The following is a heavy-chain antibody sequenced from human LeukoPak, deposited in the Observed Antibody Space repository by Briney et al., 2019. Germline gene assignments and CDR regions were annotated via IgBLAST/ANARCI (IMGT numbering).Heavy chain of an antibody. CDR1: GYTFTDYY. D-gene: IGHD2-15*01. J-gene: IGHJ3*02. V-gene: IGHV1-2*02. CDR3: VRGPSSGAFDI. CDR2: INPNSGAT. Sequence: ASVKVSCKASGYTFTDYYIHSLRQAPGQGLEWMGLINPNSGATKYAQKSQGRVTMTRDTSISTVYMEPSSLKSDDTAVYYCVRGPSSGAFDIWGQGTVVTVSS.